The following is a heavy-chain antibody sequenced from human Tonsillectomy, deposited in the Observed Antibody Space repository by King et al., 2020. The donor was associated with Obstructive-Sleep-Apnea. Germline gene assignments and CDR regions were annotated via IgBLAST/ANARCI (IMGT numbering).Heavy chain of an antibody. CDR2: INSDGSSR. D-gene: IGHD6-19*01. Sequence: VQLVESGGGLVQPGGSLRLSCAASGFTFSSYWMHWVRQAPGKGLVWVSRINSDGSSRSYADSVKGRFTISRDNAKNTLYVRMNSLRAEDTAVDYCARGGSGWYGGDFQHWGQGTLVTVSS. V-gene: IGHV3-74*01. CDR1: GFTFSSYW. CDR3: ARGGSGWYGGDFQH. J-gene: IGHJ1*01.